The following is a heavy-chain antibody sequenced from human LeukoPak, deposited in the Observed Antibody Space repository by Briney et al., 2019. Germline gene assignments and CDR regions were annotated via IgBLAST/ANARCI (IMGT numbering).Heavy chain of an antibody. J-gene: IGHJ6*02. Sequence: GASVKVSCKASGGTFSSYAISWVRQAPGQRLEWMGWINAGNGNTKYSQKFQGRVTITRDTSASTAYMELSSLRSEDTAVYYCASGYDFWSGYGMDVWGQGTTVTVSS. D-gene: IGHD3-3*01. CDR1: GGTFSSYA. CDR2: INAGNGNT. CDR3: ASGYDFWSGYGMDV. V-gene: IGHV1-3*01.